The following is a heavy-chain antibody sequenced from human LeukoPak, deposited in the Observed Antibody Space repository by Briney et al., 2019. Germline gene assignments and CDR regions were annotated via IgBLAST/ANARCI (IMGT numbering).Heavy chain of an antibody. J-gene: IGHJ4*02. V-gene: IGHV3-23*01. CDR2: ISDSGGST. CDR1: GFTFSSYA. CDR3: GKLSGRYFFDY. Sequence: GGSLRLSCAASGFTFSSYAMSWVRQAPGKGLEWVSGISDSGGSTYYADSVKGRFTISRDNSKNTQYLQMNNLRAEDTAVYYCGKLSGRYFFDYWGQGTLVTVSS. D-gene: IGHD1-26*01.